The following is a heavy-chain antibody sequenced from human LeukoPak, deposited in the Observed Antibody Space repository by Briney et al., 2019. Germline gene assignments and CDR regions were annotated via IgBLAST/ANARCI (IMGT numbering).Heavy chain of an antibody. CDR1: GGSISSHY. J-gene: IGHJ6*03. CDR2: VSDSGST. Sequence: SETLSLTCSVSGGSISSHYWSRIRQPPGEGLEWIGYVSDSGSTNYNPSLKNRLTVSVDTSKDQFSLKLTSVTAADTAVCYCARTGISWPLYYYYYMDVWGKRTTVTVSS. V-gene: IGHV4-59*11. D-gene: IGHD6-13*01. CDR3: ARTGISWPLYYYYYMDV.